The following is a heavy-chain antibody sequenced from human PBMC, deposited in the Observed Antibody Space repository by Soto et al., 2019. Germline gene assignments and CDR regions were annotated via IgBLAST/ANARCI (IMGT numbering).Heavy chain of an antibody. CDR2: INAGIGNT. V-gene: IGHV1-3*01. CDR3: ATSEVPASMGGWFAT. CDR1: GFTIACNS. J-gene: IGHJ5*02. Sequence: VKVSWKTSGFTIACNSMHSVRQAHEQRLDWMGWINAGIGNTNYSQKFQDRVTTATDTSASTAYMELRSLRSDDTAVYYCATSEVPASMGGWFATWGQGTLVTVSS. D-gene: IGHD2-2*01.